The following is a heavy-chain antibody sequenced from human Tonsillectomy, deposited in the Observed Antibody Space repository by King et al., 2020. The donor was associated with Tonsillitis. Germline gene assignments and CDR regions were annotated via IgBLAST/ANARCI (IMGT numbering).Heavy chain of an antibody. D-gene: IGHD5-24*01. CDR1: GFTFSSYS. V-gene: IGHV3-21*01. J-gene: IGHJ4*02. CDR2: ISSNSGTYI. Sequence: VQLVESGGGLVKPGGSLRLSCAASGFTFSSYSMNWVRLAPGKGLEWVSAISSNSGTYIYYADSVKGRFTISRDIAKNSLYLQMNSLRAEDTAVYYCSRLVDGYPDYWGQGTLVTVSS. CDR3: SRLVDGYPDY.